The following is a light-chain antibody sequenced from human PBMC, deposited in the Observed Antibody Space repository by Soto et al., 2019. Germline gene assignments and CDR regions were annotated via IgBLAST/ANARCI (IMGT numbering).Light chain of an antibody. CDR2: GAS. CDR3: QQYEA. Sequence: EIVLTQSPGTLSLSPGVRATLSCRASQSVSSSYLAWYQQKPGQAPRPLIYGASSRATGIPDRFSGSGSGTDVTLTISRLEPEDFAVYYCQQYEAFGQGTKVEIK. J-gene: IGKJ1*01. V-gene: IGKV3-20*01. CDR1: QSVSSSY.